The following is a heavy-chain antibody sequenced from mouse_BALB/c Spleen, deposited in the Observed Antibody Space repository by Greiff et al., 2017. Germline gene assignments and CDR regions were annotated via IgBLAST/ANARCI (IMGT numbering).Heavy chain of an antibody. J-gene: IGHJ2*01. CDR2: ISSGGSYT. Sequence: EVKVEESGGGLVKPGGSLKLSCAASGFTFSSYTMSWVRQTPEKRPEWVATISSGGSYTYYPDSVKGRFTISRDNAKNTLYLQMSSLKSEDTAMYYCTRDGAYYGNSFDYWGQGTTLTVSS. V-gene: IGHV5-6-4*01. CDR3: TRDGAYYGNSFDY. CDR1: GFTFSSYT. D-gene: IGHD2-10*01.